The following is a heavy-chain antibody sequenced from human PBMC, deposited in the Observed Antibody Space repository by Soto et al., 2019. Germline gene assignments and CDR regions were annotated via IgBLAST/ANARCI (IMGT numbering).Heavy chain of an antibody. CDR2: INSDGTST. CDR1: GFAFSSYW. D-gene: IGHD3-3*01. CDR3: ARDGWDLEWLLRVYSYMDV. J-gene: IGHJ6*03. V-gene: IGHV3-74*01. Sequence: EVQLVESGGGLVQPGGSLRLSCAVSGFAFSSYWMHWVRQTPGKGLVWVSRINSDGTSTAYADSVKGRFTISRDNAKDTLYLEMNSLRAEDTAVYYCARDGWDLEWLLRVYSYMDVWGKETTVTVSS.